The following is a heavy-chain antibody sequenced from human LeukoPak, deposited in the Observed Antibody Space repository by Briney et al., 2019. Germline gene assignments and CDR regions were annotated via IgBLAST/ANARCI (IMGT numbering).Heavy chain of an antibody. J-gene: IGHJ3*02. CDR1: GGSPRSGFYY. CDR2: LYYSGIT. D-gene: IGHD1-14*01. CDR3: ARGSNLCNPEAFDI. V-gene: IGHV4-61*01. Sequence: PSETVSLMCSVCGGSPRSGFYYWTWLRQPPARGLECIGYLYYSGITNYNPSLKSRVTISVDTSKNQFSLKLSSVTAADTAVYYCARGSNLCNPEAFDIWGHGTMVTVSS.